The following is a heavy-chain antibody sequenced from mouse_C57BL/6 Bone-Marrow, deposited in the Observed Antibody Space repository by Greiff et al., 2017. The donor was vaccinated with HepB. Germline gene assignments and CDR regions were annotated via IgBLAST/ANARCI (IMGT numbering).Heavy chain of an antibody. CDR3: TGVGYYGFAY. D-gene: IGHD2-3*01. CDR1: GYTFTDYA. J-gene: IGHJ3*01. Sequence: VQLQQSGAELVRPGASVTLSCKASGYTFTDYAMHWVKQTPEQGLEWIGAIDPETGGTAYNEKFKAKATLTADKSSSTAYMELRSLTSEDSAVYYCTGVGYYGFAYWGQGTLVTVSA. V-gene: IGHV1-15*01. CDR2: IDPETGGT.